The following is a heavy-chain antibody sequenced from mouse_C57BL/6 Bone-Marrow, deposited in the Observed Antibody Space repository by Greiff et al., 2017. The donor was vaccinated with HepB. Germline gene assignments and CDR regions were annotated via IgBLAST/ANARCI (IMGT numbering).Heavy chain of an antibody. Sequence: VKLQESGAELVRPGASVKLSCKASGYTFTDYYINWVKQRPGQGLEWIARIYPGSGNTYYNEKFKGKATLTAEKSSSTAYMQLSSLTSEDSAVYFCARVVAPTFYFDYWGQGTTLTVSS. CDR3: ARVVAPTFYFDY. D-gene: IGHD1-1*01. V-gene: IGHV1-76*01. CDR1: GYTFTDYY. J-gene: IGHJ2*01. CDR2: IYPGSGNT.